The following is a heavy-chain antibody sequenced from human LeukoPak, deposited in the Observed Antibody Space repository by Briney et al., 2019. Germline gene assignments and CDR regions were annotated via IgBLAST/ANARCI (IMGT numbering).Heavy chain of an antibody. J-gene: IGHJ6*02. V-gene: IGHV1-8*02. CDR1: GYTFTSYD. CDR2: MNPNSGNT. D-gene: IGHD3-22*01. CDR3: ARGPHYYDSSGYYAPPLYYYYGMDV. Sequence: ASVKVSCKASGYTFTSYDINWVRQATGQGLEWMGWMNPNSGNTGYAQKFQGRVTMTRNTSISTAYMELSSLRSEDTAVYYCARGPHYYDSSGYYAPPLYYYYGMDVWGQGTTVTVSS.